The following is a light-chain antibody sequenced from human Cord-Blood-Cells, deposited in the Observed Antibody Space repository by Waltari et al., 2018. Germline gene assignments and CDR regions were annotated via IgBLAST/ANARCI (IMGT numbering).Light chain of an antibody. J-gene: IGLJ2*01. Sequence: QSALTQPPSASGSPGQSVNISCTGTSSDVGGYNYVSWYQQHPGKAPKLMIYEVSKRPSVVPDRFSGSKSGNTASLTVSGLQAEDEADYYCSSYAGSNNLVFGGGTKLTVL. CDR2: EVS. CDR1: SSDVGGYNY. CDR3: SSYAGSNNLV. V-gene: IGLV2-8*01.